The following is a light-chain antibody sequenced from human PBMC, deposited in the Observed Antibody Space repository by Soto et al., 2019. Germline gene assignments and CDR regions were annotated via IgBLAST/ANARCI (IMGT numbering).Light chain of an antibody. J-gene: IGKJ1*01. V-gene: IGKV1-39*01. CDR3: QQSYSTPRT. Sequence: DIQMTQSPSTLSGSVGDRVTITCRASQSISSYLNWYQQKPGKAPKLLISAASSLQSGVPSRFSGSGSGTDFTLTISRLQPEDFATYYCQQSYSTPRTFGQGTKVDI. CDR2: AAS. CDR1: QSISSY.